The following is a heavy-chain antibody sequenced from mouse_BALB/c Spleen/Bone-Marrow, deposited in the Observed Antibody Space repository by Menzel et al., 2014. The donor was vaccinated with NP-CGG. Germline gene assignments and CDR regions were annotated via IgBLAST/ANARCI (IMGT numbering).Heavy chain of an antibody. J-gene: IGHJ3*01. CDR2: INPSNGGT. D-gene: IGHD2-2*01. Sequence: QVQLQQSGAELVKPGASVKLSCKASGYTFTSYYMYWVKQRPGQGLEWIGEINPSNGGTTFNEKFKSKATLTVDKSSSTAYMQLSSLTSEDSAVYYCTRYGYDGWFAYWGQGTLVTVSA. V-gene: IGHV1S81*02. CDR3: TRYGYDGWFAY. CDR1: GYTFTSYY.